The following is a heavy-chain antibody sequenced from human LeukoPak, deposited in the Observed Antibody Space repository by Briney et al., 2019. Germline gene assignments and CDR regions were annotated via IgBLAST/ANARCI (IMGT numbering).Heavy chain of an antibody. CDR1: GFTFSSYG. Sequence: GGSLRLSCAASGFTFSSYGMHWVRQAPGKGLEWVAVILYDGSNKYYADSVKGRFTISRDNSKNTLYLQMNSLRAEDTAVYYCAKATVGHGNWFDPWGQGTLVTVSS. CDR2: ILYDGSNK. D-gene: IGHD4-23*01. J-gene: IGHJ5*02. V-gene: IGHV3-30*18. CDR3: AKATVGHGNWFDP.